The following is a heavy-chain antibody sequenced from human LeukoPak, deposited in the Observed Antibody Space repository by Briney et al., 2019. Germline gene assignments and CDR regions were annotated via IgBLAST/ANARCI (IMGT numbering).Heavy chain of an antibody. Sequence: GGSLRLSCAASGLAFSAYKMHWVRQAPRKGLVWVSRISTDGYTTDYADFVQGRFTASRDNTKNTWSLEMNSLRAEDTAVYYCVVGGSPGYWGQGALVTVSS. J-gene: IGHJ4*02. D-gene: IGHD2-15*01. CDR1: GLAFSAYK. CDR3: VVGGSPGY. V-gene: IGHV3-74*01. CDR2: ISTDGYTT.